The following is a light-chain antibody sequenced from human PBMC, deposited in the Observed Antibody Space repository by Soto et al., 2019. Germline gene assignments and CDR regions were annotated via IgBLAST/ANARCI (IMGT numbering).Light chain of an antibody. CDR2: AAS. J-gene: IGKJ1*01. CDR1: QYIGIY. V-gene: IGKV1-39*01. CDR3: HQTYANPRT. Sequence: DIQMTQSPSSLSASVGDRVTITCRASQYIGIYLNWYQKKPGKAPKVLIHAASRVQSGVPSTFSASGSGTDFALTISSLQPEDFATYYCHQTYANPRTFGQGTKVDIK.